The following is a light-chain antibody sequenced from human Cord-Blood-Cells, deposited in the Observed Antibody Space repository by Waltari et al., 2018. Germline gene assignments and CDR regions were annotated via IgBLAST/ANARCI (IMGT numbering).Light chain of an antibody. V-gene: IGLV2-14*01. Sequence: QSALTQPDSVSGSPGQSITISCTGTSSDVGGYNYVSWYQQHPGNSPKRMIYEVSKRPSGVSNRFSGSKSCNTASLTISGLQAEDEADYYCSSYTSSSTVVFGGGTKLTVL. CDR2: EVS. CDR1: SSDVGGYNY. CDR3: SSYTSSSTVV. J-gene: IGLJ2*01.